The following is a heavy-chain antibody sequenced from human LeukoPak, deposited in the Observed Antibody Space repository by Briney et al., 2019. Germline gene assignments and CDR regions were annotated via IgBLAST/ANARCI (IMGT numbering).Heavy chain of an antibody. CDR1: GFSFEDYG. CDR2: INYIGDST. V-gene: IGHV3-20*04. CDR3: VREIFGLDY. Sequence: GRSLRLSCAVSGFSFEDYGMHWVRQPPGKGLEWVSSINYIGDSTSYADSVKGRFTVSRDNAKNSLYLQMNSLGAEDAAVYYCVREIFGLDYWGQGTLVTVSS. D-gene: IGHD3-10*01. J-gene: IGHJ4*02.